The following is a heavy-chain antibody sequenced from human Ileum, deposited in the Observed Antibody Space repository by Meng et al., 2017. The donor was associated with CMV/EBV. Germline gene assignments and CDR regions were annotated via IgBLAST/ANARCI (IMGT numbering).Heavy chain of an antibody. CDR3: ARVFGALRSAFDY. Sequence: GGSLRLSCVGSGFTLRSHWMAWVRQAPGKGLEWVSLISSSDSYIYYADSVKGRFTVSRDNAKNSLFLQMNSLRAEDTAVYYCARVFGALRSAFDYWGQGTLVTVSS. CDR2: ISSSDSYI. V-gene: IGHV3-21*01. J-gene: IGHJ4*02. CDR1: GFTLRSHW. D-gene: IGHD3-10*01.